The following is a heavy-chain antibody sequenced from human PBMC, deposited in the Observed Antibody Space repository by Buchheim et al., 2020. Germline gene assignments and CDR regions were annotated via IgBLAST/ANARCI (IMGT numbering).Heavy chain of an antibody. CDR2: IKQDGSEK. Sequence: EVQLVESGGGLVQPGGSLRLSCAASGFTFSSYWMSWVRQAPGKGLEWVANIKQDGSEKYYVDSVKGRFTISRDNAKNSLYLQMNSLRAEDTAVYYCASAFWSGYYFRGGFDPWGQGTL. CDR3: ASAFWSGYYFRGGFDP. CDR1: GFTFSSYW. D-gene: IGHD3-3*01. J-gene: IGHJ5*02. V-gene: IGHV3-7*01.